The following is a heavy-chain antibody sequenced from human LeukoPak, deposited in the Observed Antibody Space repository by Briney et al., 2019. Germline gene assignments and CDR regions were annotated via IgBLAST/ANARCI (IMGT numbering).Heavy chain of an antibody. CDR2: IYSGGST. CDR1: GDSISTLY. D-gene: IGHD2-15*01. V-gene: IGHV4-59*01. CDR3: ARDLLNKASGLGY. J-gene: IGHJ4*02. Sequence: SETLSLTCTVSGDSISTLYWSWIRQPPGKGLEWIGYIYSGGSTDYNPSLKSRLTISVDTSKNQFSLKLRSVTAADTAVYYCARDLLNKASGLGYWGQGTLVTVSS.